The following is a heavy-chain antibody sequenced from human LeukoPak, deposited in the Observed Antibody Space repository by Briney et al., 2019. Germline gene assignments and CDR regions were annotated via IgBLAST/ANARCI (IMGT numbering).Heavy chain of an antibody. D-gene: IGHD5-12*01. Sequence: GGSLRLSCAASGFTFSSYDMHWVRQAPGKGLEWVAFIRYDGSNKYYADSVKGRFTISRDNSKNTLYLQMNSLRAEDTAVYYCAKDRGSGYATKLDYWGQGTLVTVSS. CDR2: IRYDGSNK. V-gene: IGHV3-30*02. CDR3: AKDRGSGYATKLDY. J-gene: IGHJ4*02. CDR1: GFTFSSYD.